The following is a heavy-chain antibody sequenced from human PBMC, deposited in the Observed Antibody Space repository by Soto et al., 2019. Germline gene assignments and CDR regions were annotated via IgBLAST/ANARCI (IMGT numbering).Heavy chain of an antibody. CDR3: ARGMSSSEDNYYYYYGMDV. CDR2: IIPIFGTA. CDR1: GGTFSSYA. J-gene: IGHJ6*02. V-gene: IGHV1-69*12. Sequence: QVQLVQSGAEVKKPGSSVKVSCKASGGTFSSYAISWVRQAPGQGLEWMGGIIPIFGTANYAQKFQGRFTITADESTSTAYMELSSLRSEDTAVYYCARGMSSSEDNYYYYYGMDVWGQGTTVTVSS. D-gene: IGHD6-6*01.